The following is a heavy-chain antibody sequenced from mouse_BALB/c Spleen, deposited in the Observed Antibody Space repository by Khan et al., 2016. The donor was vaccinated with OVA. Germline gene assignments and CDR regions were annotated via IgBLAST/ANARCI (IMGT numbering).Heavy chain of an antibody. Sequence: QVQLQQSGAERAKPGASVKMSCKASGYTFTTYWMHWVKQRPGQGLEWIGYINPTSGYTDYNEKFKDRATLSADKSSSTAYMQLGSLTYEDSAVYYCTRDRIDYWGQGTTHTVSS. J-gene: IGHJ2*01. CDR2: INPTSGYT. CDR3: TRDRIDY. V-gene: IGHV1-7*01. CDR1: GYTFTTYW.